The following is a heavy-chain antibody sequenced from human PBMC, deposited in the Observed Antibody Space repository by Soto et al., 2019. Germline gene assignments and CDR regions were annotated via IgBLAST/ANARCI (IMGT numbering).Heavy chain of an antibody. CDR2: INHSGST. D-gene: IGHD3-10*01. V-gene: IGHV4-34*01. J-gene: IGHJ5*02. Sequence: PSETLSLTCAVYGGSFSGYYWSWIRQPPGKGLEWIGEINHSGSTNYNPSLKSRVTISVDTSKNQFSLKLSSVTAADTAVYYCARPRRMVRGAIQLGPRGAFDPWGQGTLVTVSS. CDR3: ARPRRMVRGAIQLGPRGAFDP. CDR1: GGSFSGYY.